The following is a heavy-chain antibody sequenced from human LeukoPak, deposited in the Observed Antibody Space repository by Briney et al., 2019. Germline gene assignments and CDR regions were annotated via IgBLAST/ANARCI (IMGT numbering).Heavy chain of an antibody. V-gene: IGHV3-11*01. D-gene: IGHD3-10*01. CDR2: ISSRGTII. CDR1: GFTFSDYS. CDR3: ARAGSVFYGSGSSLWFDP. Sequence: GGSLRLSCAASGFTFSDYSMSWIRQAPGKGLEWVSYISSRGTIIYYADSMKGRFTISRDNAKNSLNLQMNSLRAEDTAMYYCARAGSVFYGSGSSLWFDPWGQGTLVTVSS. J-gene: IGHJ5*02.